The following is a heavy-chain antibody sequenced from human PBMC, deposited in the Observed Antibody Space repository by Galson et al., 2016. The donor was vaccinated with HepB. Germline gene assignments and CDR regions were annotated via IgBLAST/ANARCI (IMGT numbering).Heavy chain of an antibody. J-gene: IGHJ6*02. V-gene: IGHV4-39*06. CDR3: ARIRRCGSNWARVRGMDV. Sequence: SETLSLTCTVSGVSITSSSYFWGWIRQPPGEGLECIGTLFYGVDTYYNPSLKLPVTISVDTSKNQLPLELSSVTAADMGVYHCARIRRCGSNWARVRGMDVWGPGTTVIVSS. D-gene: IGHD4-11*01. CDR2: LFYGVDT. CDR1: GVSITSSSYF.